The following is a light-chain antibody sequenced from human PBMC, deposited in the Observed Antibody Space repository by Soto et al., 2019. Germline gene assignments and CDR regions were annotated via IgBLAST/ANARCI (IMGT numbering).Light chain of an antibody. J-gene: IGKJ1*01. V-gene: IGKV3-20*01. CDR1: QNVSSNL. CDR3: QQYGSSRWT. CDR2: GAS. Sequence: TVLTQSPGTLSLSPGERATLSCRASQNVSSNLLAWYQQKPGQAPRLLIYGASSRATGIPDRFSGSGSGTDFTLTISRLEPEDFAVYYCQQYGSSRWTFGQGTKVDIK.